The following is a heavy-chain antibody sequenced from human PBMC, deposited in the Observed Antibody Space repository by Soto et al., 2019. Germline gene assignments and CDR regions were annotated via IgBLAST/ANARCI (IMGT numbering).Heavy chain of an antibody. J-gene: IGHJ6*03. D-gene: IGHD6-19*01. Sequence: EVQLVESGGGLVQPGGSLRLSCAASGFTFSSYWMHWVRQAPGKGLVWVSRINSDGSITSYAESVKGRFTISRDNAKHTLYLQMNRLRAEDTAVYYCASIAVAGPDYYYYYLDVWGKGTTVTVSS. CDR2: INSDGSIT. CDR3: ASIAVAGPDYYYYYLDV. V-gene: IGHV3-74*01. CDR1: GFTFSSYW.